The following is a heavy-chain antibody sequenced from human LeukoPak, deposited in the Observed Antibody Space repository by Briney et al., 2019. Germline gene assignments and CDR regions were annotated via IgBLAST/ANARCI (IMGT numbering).Heavy chain of an antibody. Sequence: GGSLRLSCAASGFTFDDYAMHWVRHAPGKGLEWVSLISGDGGSTYYADSVKGRFTISRDNSKNSLYLQMNSLRTEDTALYYCAKDGGGWYSDAFDIWGQGTMVTVSS. V-gene: IGHV3-43*02. CDR3: AKDGGGWYSDAFDI. J-gene: IGHJ3*02. CDR1: GFTFDDYA. CDR2: ISGDGGST. D-gene: IGHD6-19*01.